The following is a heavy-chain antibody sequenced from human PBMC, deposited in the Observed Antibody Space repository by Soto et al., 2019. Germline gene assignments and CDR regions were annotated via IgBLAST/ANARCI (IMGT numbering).Heavy chain of an antibody. CDR3: TRAPYFFDN. V-gene: IGHV3-74*01. D-gene: IGHD2-21*01. J-gene: IGHJ4*02. CDR2: ISSDGRST. Sequence: GSLRLSCVASGFTFSSYWMHWVRQAPGKGLEWVSRISSDGRSTTYADSVKGRFTISRDNSKNTLFLQMNSLRADDTAVYYCTRAPYFFDNWGQGTLVTVSS. CDR1: GFTFSSYW.